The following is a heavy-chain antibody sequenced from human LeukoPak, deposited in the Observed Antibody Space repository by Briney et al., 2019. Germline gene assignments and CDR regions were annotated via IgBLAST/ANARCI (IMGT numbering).Heavy chain of an antibody. Sequence: LSLTCAVYGGSFSGYYMSWIRQAPGKGLEWVSYISSSGSTIYYADSVKGRFTISRDNAKNSLYLQMNSLRAEDTAVYYCARDRAYYCSGGSCYSGDYWGQGTLVTVSS. D-gene: IGHD2-15*01. CDR2: ISSSGSTI. CDR1: GGSFSGYY. J-gene: IGHJ4*02. V-gene: IGHV3-11*01. CDR3: ARDRAYYCSGGSCYSGDY.